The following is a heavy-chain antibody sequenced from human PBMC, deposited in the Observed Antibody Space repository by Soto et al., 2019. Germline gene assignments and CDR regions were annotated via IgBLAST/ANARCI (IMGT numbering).Heavy chain of an antibody. CDR2: IYYSGST. D-gene: IGHD6-13*01. Sequence: QVQLQESGPGLVKPSETLSLTCTVSGGSISSYYWSWIRQPPGKGLEWIGYIYYSGSTNYNPSLKSRVTISVDTSKNQFSLKLSSVTAADTAVYYCALVGIAAGVWYWGQGTLVTVSS. J-gene: IGHJ4*02. CDR3: ALVGIAAGVWY. V-gene: IGHV4-59*01. CDR1: GGSISSYY.